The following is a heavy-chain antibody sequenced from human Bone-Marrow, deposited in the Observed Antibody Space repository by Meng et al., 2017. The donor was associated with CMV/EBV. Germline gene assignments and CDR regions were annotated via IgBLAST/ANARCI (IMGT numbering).Heavy chain of an antibody. CDR3: ARGRVYYYGSGTYYPLDY. D-gene: IGHD3-10*01. CDR1: GGSVSSGSYY. CDR2: IYYSGST. Sequence: SETLSLTCTVSGGSVSSGSYYWSWIRQPPGKGLEWIGYIYYSGSTNYNPSLKSRVTISLDTSKNQFSLKLSSVTAADTAVYYCARGRVYYYGSGTYYPLDYWGQGTLVTVSS. J-gene: IGHJ4*02. V-gene: IGHV4-61*01.